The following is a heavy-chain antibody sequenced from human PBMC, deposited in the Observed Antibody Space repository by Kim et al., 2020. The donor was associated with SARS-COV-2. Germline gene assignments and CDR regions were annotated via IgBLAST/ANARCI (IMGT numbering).Heavy chain of an antibody. Sequence: ASVKVSCKASGYTFTSYGISWVRQAPGQGLEWMGWISAYNGNTNYAQKLQGRVTMTTDTSTSTAYMELRSLRSDDTAVYYCARDPHCSSTSCWVWFDPWGQGTLVTVSS. V-gene: IGHV1-18*04. D-gene: IGHD2-2*01. CDR1: GYTFTSYG. J-gene: IGHJ5*02. CDR2: ISAYNGNT. CDR3: ARDPHCSSTSCWVWFDP.